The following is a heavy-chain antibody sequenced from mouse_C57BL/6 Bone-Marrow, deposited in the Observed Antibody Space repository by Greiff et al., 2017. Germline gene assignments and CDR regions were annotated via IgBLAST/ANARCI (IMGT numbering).Heavy chain of an antibody. V-gene: IGHV1-18*01. Sequence: DVKLQESGPELVKPGASVKIPCKASGYTFTDYNMDWVKQSHGKSLEWIGDINPNNGGTIYNQKFKGKATLTVDKSSSTAYMELRSLTSEDTAVYYCARITPWFAYWGQGTLVTVSA. CDR3: ARITPWFAY. CDR1: GYTFTDYN. CDR2: INPNNGGT. J-gene: IGHJ3*01. D-gene: IGHD1-1*01.